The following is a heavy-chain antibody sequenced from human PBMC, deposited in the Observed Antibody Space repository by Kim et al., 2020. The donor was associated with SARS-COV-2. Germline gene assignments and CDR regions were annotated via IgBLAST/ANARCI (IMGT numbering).Heavy chain of an antibody. CDR1: GFTFTNYL. CDR3: TRGRLQWEVPGGCFAP. CDR2: ISDDGRNT. V-gene: IGHV3-74*01. D-gene: IGHD1-26*01. Sequence: GGSLRLSCAASGFTFTNYLMNWVRHSPEKGLVWVSRISDDGRNTYYADSVKGRFTISRDNAKNTLYLQMNSLRAEDTAVYYCTRGRLQWEVPGGCFAPWG. J-gene: IGHJ5*02.